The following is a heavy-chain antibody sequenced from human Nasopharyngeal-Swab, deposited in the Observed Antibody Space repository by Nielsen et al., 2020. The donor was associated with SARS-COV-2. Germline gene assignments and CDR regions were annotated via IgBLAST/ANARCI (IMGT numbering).Heavy chain of an antibody. CDR1: GGSINNYY. V-gene: IGHV4-59*08. D-gene: IGHD2-21*02. CDR3: ARHPPLTAFDY. CDR2: IYSSGST. J-gene: IGHJ4*02. Sequence: SETLSLTCTVSGGSINNYYWSWIPQAPGKGLEWIGYIYSSGSTNYNPSFKSRVTMSVDTSRNQFSLELTSVTAADTAVYFCARHPPLTAFDYWGQGTLVTVSS.